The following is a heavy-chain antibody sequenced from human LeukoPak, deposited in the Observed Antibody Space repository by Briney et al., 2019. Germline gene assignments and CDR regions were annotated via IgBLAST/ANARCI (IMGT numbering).Heavy chain of an antibody. V-gene: IGHV1-2*02. Sequence: ASVKVSCKASGYTFTGYYMHWVRQAPGQGLEWMGWINPNSGGTNYAQKFQGRVTMTRDTSISTAYVELSRLRSDDTAVYYCATKSFDAMIDFDYWGQGTLVTVSP. J-gene: IGHJ4*02. CDR1: GYTFTGYY. CDR3: ATKSFDAMIDFDY. D-gene: IGHD3-22*01. CDR2: INPNSGGT.